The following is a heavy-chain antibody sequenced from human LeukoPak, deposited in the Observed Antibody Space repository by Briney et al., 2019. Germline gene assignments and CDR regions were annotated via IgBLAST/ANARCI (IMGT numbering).Heavy chain of an antibody. Sequence: GGSLRLSCAASGFTFSSYGMHWVRQAPGKGLEWVAFIRYDGSNKYYADSVKGRFTISRDNSKNTLYLQMNSLRAEDTAVYYCAKGGLWYFDWYGLDPWGQGTLVTVSS. CDR2: IRYDGSNK. CDR3: AKGGLWYFDWYGLDP. CDR1: GFTFSSYG. V-gene: IGHV3-30*02. D-gene: IGHD3-9*01. J-gene: IGHJ5*02.